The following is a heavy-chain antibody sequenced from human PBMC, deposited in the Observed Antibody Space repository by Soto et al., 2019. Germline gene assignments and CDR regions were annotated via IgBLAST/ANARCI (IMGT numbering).Heavy chain of an antibody. J-gene: IGHJ6*02. CDR3: ARQRLEQQLWHYGMDV. V-gene: IGHV4-39*01. CDR1: GGSISSSSYY. CDR2: IYYSGST. Sequence: SETLSLTCTVSGGSISSSSYYWGWIRHPPGKGLEWIGSIYYSGSTYYNPSLKSRVTISVDTSKNQFSLKLSSVTAADTAVYYCARQRLEQQLWHYGMDVWGQGTTVTVSS. D-gene: IGHD6-13*01.